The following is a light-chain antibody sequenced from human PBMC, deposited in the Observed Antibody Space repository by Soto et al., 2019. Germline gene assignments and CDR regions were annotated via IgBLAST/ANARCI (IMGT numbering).Light chain of an antibody. CDR1: QRVNSNF. CDR2: GSS. Sequence: EMVVTKSPGTLSLSPGERATLSCRASQRVNSNFLAWYQQKPGQAPRLLVYGSSTRAAGVPDRFSGSGSVKDFTLTISRLEPEDFSVYYCQQYGHAPLLYTFGQGTKRGVK. CDR3: QQYGHAPLLYT. J-gene: IGKJ2*01. V-gene: IGKV3-20*01.